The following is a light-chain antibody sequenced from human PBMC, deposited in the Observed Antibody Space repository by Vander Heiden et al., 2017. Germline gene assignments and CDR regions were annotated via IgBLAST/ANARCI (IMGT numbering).Light chain of an antibody. CDR2: DAT. CDR1: HSLPSSH. CDR3: QQYETAPFT. Sequence: IVLTQSPATLSLSPGEGASVSCTTSHSLPSSHIAWYRQRPGQPPRVLIYDATKRATGIPDRFSGSGSGTEFTLTLSRVEPEDFAVYFCQQYETAPFTFGQGTTVDNK. V-gene: IGKV3D-20*02. J-gene: IGKJ2*01.